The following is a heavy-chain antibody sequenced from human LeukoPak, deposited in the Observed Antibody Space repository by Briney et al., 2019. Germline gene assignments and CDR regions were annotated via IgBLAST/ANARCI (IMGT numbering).Heavy chain of an antibody. CDR3: ARVLPTSYGLEGGYMDV. CDR1: GGSISSSSYY. Sequence: SSETLSLTCTVSGGSISSSSYYWGWIRQPPGKGLERIGSIYYSGSTYYSPSLKSRVTISVDTSKNQFSLKLSSVTAADTAVYYCARVLPTSYGLEGGYMDVWGKGTTVTVSS. V-gene: IGHV4-39*01. J-gene: IGHJ6*03. D-gene: IGHD5-18*01. CDR2: IYYSGST.